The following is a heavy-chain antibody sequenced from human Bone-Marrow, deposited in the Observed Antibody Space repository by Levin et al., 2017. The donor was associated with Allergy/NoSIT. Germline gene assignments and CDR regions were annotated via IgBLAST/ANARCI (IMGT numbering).Heavy chain of an antibody. V-gene: IGHV3-53*01. Sequence: LSLTCAASWFPVSNNYMSWVRQAPGKGLEWVSVIYSGGNTYYADSVKGRFTISRDSSKNTLYLQMNSLRAEDTAVYYCTKHWEWGQGTLVTVSS. J-gene: IGHJ4*02. D-gene: IGHD1-26*01. CDR3: TKHWE. CDR1: WFPVSNNY. CDR2: IYSGGNT.